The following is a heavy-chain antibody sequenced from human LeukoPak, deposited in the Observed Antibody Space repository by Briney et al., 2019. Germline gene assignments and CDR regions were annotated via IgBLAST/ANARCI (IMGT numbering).Heavy chain of an antibody. CDR1: GLTVSSNS. Sequence: PGGSLRLFYTVSGLTVSSNSMSWVRQAPGKGLEWVSFIYSDNTHYSDSVKGRFTISRDNSKNTLYLQMNSLRAEDTAVYYCARRAGAYSHPYDYWGQGTLVTVSS. V-gene: IGHV3-53*01. CDR3: ARRAGAYSHPYDY. D-gene: IGHD4/OR15-4a*01. CDR2: IYSDNT. J-gene: IGHJ4*02.